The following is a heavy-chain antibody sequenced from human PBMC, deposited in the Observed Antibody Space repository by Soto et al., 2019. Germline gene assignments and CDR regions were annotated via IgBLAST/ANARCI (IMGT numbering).Heavy chain of an antibody. J-gene: IGHJ3*02. CDR3: AKVGILEWGKTI. CDR2: ISGSCGST. Sequence: GGSLRLSCAASGFTFSSYAMSWVRQAPGKGLEWVSAISGSCGSTYYADSVKGRFTISRDTSKNTLYLQMNSLRAEDTAVYYCAKVGILEWGKTIWGQGTMVTVSS. CDR1: GFTFSSYA. V-gene: IGHV3-23*01. D-gene: IGHD3-3*01.